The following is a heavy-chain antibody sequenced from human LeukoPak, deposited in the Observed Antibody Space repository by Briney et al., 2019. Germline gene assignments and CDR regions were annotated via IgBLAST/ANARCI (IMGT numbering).Heavy chain of an antibody. V-gene: IGHV3-23*01. D-gene: IGHD3-22*01. CDR3: ARVLHKRNYDSSDYYGY. Sequence: GGTLRLSCAASGFTFSSHGMNWVRQVPGKGLEWVSGISPSGGITYYTDSVKGRFTISRDNSKNTQSLQMNSLRAEDTAVYYCARVLHKRNYDSSDYYGYWGQGTLVTVSS. CDR1: GFTFSSHG. CDR2: ISPSGGIT. J-gene: IGHJ4*02.